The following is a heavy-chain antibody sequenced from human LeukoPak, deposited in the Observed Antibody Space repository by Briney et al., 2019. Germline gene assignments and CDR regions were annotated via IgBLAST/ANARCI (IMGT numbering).Heavy chain of an antibody. V-gene: IGHV3-21*01. CDR2: ISSSSSYI. CDR3: ARWRAAVMSYYYYYMDV. Sequence: GGSLRLSCAASGFTFSSYSLNWVRQAPGKGLEWVSSISSSSSYIYYADSVKGRFTISRDNAKNSLYPQMNSLRAEDTAVYYCARWRAAVMSYYYYYMDVWGKGTTVTVSS. J-gene: IGHJ6*03. D-gene: IGHD6-13*01. CDR1: GFTFSSYS.